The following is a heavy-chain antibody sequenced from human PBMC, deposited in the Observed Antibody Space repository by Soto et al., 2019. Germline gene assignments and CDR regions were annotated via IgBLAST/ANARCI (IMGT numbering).Heavy chain of an antibody. CDR2: IYYSGST. CDR1: GGSISSGGYY. CDR3: ARNYDSSGSHDY. D-gene: IGHD3-22*01. J-gene: IGHJ4*02. V-gene: IGHV4-31*03. Sequence: QVQLQESGPGLVKPSQTLSLTCTVSGGSISSGGYYWSWIRQHPGKGLEWIGYIYYSGSTYYNPSLKSRVTISVDTTKNQFSLKLSSVTAADTAVYYCARNYDSSGSHDYWGQGTLVTVSS.